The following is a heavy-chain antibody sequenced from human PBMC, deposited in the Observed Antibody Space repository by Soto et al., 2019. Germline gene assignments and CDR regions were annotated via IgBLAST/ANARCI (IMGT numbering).Heavy chain of an antibody. CDR1: GGSLSSINW. V-gene: IGHV4-4*02. CDR3: ARRWGEGRVDS. D-gene: IGHD3-10*01. Sequence: QVQLQESGPGLVKPSGTLSLTCAVSGGSLSSINWWRWVRQPPGKGLEWIGEIYPSGNTNYNPSLKRPVTRAVDKSRNQFSLKLSSVTASATAVYSCARRWGEGRVDSWGQGTLVTVSS. J-gene: IGHJ4*02. CDR2: IYPSGNT.